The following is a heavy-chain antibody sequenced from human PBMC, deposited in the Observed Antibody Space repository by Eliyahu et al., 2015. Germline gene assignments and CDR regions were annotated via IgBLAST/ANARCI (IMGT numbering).Heavy chain of an antibody. CDR3: ARAGYSXSWPHNWFDP. D-gene: IGHD6-13*01. CDR2: IXXSGKT. V-gene: IGHV4-31*03. CDR1: GDSISSGGXX. J-gene: IGHJ5*02. Sequence: QVQLQESGPGLVKPSQTLSLTCTVSGDSISSGGXXWRWIRQHPGEGLEWIGYIXXSGKTSYNPSXKSRLILSVDTSKNXFSLKLSSVTAADTAVYYCARAGYSXSWPHNWFDPWGQGTLVTVSS.